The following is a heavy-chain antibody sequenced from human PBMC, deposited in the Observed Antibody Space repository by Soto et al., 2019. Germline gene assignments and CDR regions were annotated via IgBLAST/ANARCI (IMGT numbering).Heavy chain of an antibody. CDR3: VRDIDLATAAY. CDR1: GFTFGDSA. D-gene: IGHD1-26*01. Sequence: EVHLVESGGGLIQPGQSLRLSCTTSGFTFGDSAMSWFRQAPGKGLEWVGYIMSKAYGDTPQYAASVMGRITISRDDFKVIAYLQMNSVKTDDTAVYYCVRDIDLATAAYWGRGILVTVSS. J-gene: IGHJ1*01. V-gene: IGHV3-49*03. CDR2: IMSKAYGDTP.